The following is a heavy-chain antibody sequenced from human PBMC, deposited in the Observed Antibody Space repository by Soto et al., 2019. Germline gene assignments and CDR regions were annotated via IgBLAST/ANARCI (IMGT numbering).Heavy chain of an antibody. J-gene: IGHJ6*02. CDR1: GFTSSSYA. CDR2: ISGSGGSA. CDR3: AKDRLGYCSGGSCQQPDYYYGMDV. Sequence: PRGSLRRSCAASGFTSSSYAMSWVRQAPGKGLEWVSAISGSGGSAYYADPVKGRFTISRDNSKNTLYLQMNSLRAEDTAVYYCAKDRLGYCSGGSCQQPDYYYGMDVWGQGITVSVS. D-gene: IGHD2-15*01. V-gene: IGHV3-23*01.